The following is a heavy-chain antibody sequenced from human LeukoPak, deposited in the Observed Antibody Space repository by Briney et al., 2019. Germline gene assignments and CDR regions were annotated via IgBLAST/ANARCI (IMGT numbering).Heavy chain of an antibody. J-gene: IGHJ4*02. Sequence: GGSLRLSCTASGFTFGDYAMSWFRQAPGKGLEWVGFIRSKAYGGTTEYAASVKGRFAISRDDSKSIAYLQMNSLKTEDTAVYYCTRDDWNYVSDYWGQGTLVTVSS. V-gene: IGHV3-49*03. CDR2: IRSKAYGGTT. CDR1: GFTFGDYA. D-gene: IGHD1-7*01. CDR3: TRDDWNYVSDY.